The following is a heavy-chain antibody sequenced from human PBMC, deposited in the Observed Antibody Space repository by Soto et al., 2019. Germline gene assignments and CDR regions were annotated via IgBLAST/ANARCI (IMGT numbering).Heavy chain of an antibody. V-gene: IGHV1-69*13. D-gene: IGHD5-12*01. Sequence: SVKVSCKASGGTFSSYAISWVRQAPGQGLEWMGGIIPIFGTANYAQKFQGRVTITADESTSTAYMELSSLRSEDTAVYYCARNVDIVATAYYYYGMDVWGQGTTVTVSS. CDR2: IIPIFGTA. J-gene: IGHJ6*02. CDR3: ARNVDIVATAYYYYGMDV. CDR1: GGTFSSYA.